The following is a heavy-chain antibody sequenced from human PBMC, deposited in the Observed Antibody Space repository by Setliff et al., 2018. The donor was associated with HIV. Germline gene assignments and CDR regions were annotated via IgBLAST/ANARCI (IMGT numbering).Heavy chain of an antibody. CDR1: RDSISSSSDY. CDR3: ARRIAVAKYYFDF. V-gene: IGHV4-39*01. Sequence: PSETLSLTCTVSRDSISSSSDYWGWIRQSPGKGLEWIGTIYSNGRTYYNPSLKSRVTMSLDTSKSQCSLKLRSVTAADTAVYYCARRIAVAKYYFDFWGQRTLVTVSS. D-gene: IGHD6-19*01. CDR2: IYSNGRT. J-gene: IGHJ4*02.